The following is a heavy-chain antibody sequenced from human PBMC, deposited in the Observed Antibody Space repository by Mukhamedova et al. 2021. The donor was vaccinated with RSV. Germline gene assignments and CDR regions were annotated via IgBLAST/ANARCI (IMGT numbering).Heavy chain of an antibody. D-gene: IGHD3-10*01. CDR2: ISTYNGKT. V-gene: IGHV1-18*01. CDR3: AARSGTYPYYFDY. Sequence: EYMGWISTYNGKTNYAQKLQGRVNMTTDTSTSTAYMELRSLRSDDTAVYYCAARSGTYPYYFDYCGQGTLVTVSS. J-gene: IGHJ4*02.